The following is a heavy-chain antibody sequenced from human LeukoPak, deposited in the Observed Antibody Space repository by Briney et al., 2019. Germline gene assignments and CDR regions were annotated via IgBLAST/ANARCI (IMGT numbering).Heavy chain of an antibody. J-gene: IGHJ5*02. CDR1: GGSISTKFYY. Sequence: SEPLPLTCTVSGGSISTKFYYWGWIRPPPGKGLEWIGSNFYSGSTYYNPSLESRVTISVDTSKNQFSLKLTPVTAADTAAYYCARSPDYSDQARFDPWGQGTQVTVSS. V-gene: IGHV4-39*01. CDR3: ARSPDYSDQARFDP. CDR2: NFYSGST. D-gene: IGHD4-17*01.